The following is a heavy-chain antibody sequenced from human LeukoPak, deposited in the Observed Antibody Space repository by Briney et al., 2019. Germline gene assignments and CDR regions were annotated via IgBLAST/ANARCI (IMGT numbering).Heavy chain of an antibody. D-gene: IGHD6-19*01. J-gene: IGHJ4*02. V-gene: IGHV3-23*01. CDR2: ISGSGGST. Sequence: GGSLRLSCAASGFTFSSYAMSWVRQAPGKGLEWVSAISGSGGSTYYADSVKGRFTISRDNSKNTLYLQMNSLSAEDTAVYYCAKDTGYSSGCDYWGQGTLVTVSS. CDR3: AKDTGYSSGCDY. CDR1: GFTFSSYA.